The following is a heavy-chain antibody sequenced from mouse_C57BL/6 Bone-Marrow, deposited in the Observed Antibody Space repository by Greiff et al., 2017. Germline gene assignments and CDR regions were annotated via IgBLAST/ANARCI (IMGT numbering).Heavy chain of an antibody. J-gene: IGHJ1*03. CDR2: IDPSDSYT. Sequence: QVQLQQPGAELVMPGASVKLSCKASGYTFTSYWMHWVKQRPGQGLEWIGEIDPSDSYTNYNQKFKGKSTLTVDKSSSTAYMQLSRRTSEDSAVYYCAREDYCYLDVGGTGTTVTVSS. CDR1: GYTFTSYW. V-gene: IGHV1-69*01. CDR3: AREDYCYLDV.